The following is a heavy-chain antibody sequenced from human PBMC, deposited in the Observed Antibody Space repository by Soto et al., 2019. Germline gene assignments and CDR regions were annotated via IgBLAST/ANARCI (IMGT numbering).Heavy chain of an antibody. J-gene: IGHJ4*02. Sequence: QVQLVQSGAEVKKPGSSVKVSCKASGGTFSSYTISWVRQAPGQGLEWMGRIIPILGIANYAQKFQGRVTITEDKSTSTAYMELSRLRSEDTAVYYCARGHHYYDSSGPDDYWGQGTLVTVSS. CDR3: ARGHHYYDSSGPDDY. D-gene: IGHD3-22*01. CDR1: GGTFSSYT. CDR2: IIPILGIA. V-gene: IGHV1-69*02.